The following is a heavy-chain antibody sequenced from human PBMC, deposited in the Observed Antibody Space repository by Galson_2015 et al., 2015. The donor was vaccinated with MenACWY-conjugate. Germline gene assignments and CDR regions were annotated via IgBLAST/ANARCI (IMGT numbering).Heavy chain of an antibody. CDR2: IRDTGSL. CDR1: SIGSHH. J-gene: IGHJ4*02. D-gene: IGHD3-3*01. Sequence: SIGSHHWSWFRQPPGKGLEWIAYIRDTGSLKDNPSLRSRVTMSADKSNNQFSLRLFSVTAADTAVYYCARLPTWGSSFGYSDYWGQGRLVAVSS. CDR3: ARLPTWGSSFGYSDY. V-gene: IGHV4-59*08.